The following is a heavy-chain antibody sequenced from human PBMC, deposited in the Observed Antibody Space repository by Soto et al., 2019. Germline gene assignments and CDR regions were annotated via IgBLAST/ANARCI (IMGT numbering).Heavy chain of an antibody. Sequence: SETLSLTCTVSGGSVSSGSYYWSWIRQPPGKGLEWIGYIYYSGSTNYNPSLKSRVTISVDTSKNQFSLKLSSVTAADTAVYYFSRQARKDLRFGELSAFDIWGQGTMVTVSS. D-gene: IGHD3-10*01. CDR3: SRQARKDLRFGELSAFDI. V-gene: IGHV4-61*01. CDR2: IYYSGST. CDR1: GGSVSSGSYY. J-gene: IGHJ3*02.